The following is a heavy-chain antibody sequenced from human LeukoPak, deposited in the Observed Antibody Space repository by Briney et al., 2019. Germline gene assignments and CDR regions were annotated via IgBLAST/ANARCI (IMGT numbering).Heavy chain of an antibody. D-gene: IGHD5-12*01. CDR3: AKDGAWLRFDD. Sequence: GKSLRLSCAASGFTFSSYGMHWVRQAPGKGLEWLAFVSYDGSKKYYSDSVKGRFTISRDNSKNTLYLQMNNLRAEDTAVYYCAKDGAWLRFDDWGQGILVTVSS. CDR2: VSYDGSKK. CDR1: GFTFSSYG. J-gene: IGHJ4*02. V-gene: IGHV3-30*18.